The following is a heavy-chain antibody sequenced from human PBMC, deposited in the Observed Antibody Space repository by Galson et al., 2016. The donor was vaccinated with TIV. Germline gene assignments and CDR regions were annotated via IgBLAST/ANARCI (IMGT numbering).Heavy chain of an antibody. Sequence: SLRLSCAAPGFRFSDHYMDWVRQAPGEGPEWVARTRDKVNSYTTEYGASVKGRFTISRDDSKNLLYLQMNSLNTGDTAVYYCARLVREATGHWGQGTLVTVSS. V-gene: IGHV3-72*01. J-gene: IGHJ4*02. CDR2: TRDKVNSYTT. D-gene: IGHD2-2*01. CDR3: ARLVREATGH. CDR1: GFRFSDHY.